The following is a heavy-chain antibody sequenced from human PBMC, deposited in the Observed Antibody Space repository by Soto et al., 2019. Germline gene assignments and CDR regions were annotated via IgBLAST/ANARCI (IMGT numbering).Heavy chain of an antibody. V-gene: IGHV1-69*01. CDR3: ARESLAVAGTCGHYYYDGRDV. CDR1: GGTFSSYA. J-gene: IGHJ6*02. CDR2: IIPIFGSP. D-gene: IGHD6-19*01. Sequence: PSVKASCTASGGTFSSYAISWVRQAPGHGLEWMGGIIPIFGSPNDAQKFQGSVTITAEESTCITYMDLRSRRSEDTAVYYWARESLAVAGTCGHYYYDGRDVWGQGTTV.